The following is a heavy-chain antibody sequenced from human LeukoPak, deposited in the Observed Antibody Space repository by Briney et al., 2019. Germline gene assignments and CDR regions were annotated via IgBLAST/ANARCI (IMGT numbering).Heavy chain of an antibody. J-gene: IGHJ4*02. Sequence: GGSLRLSCAASGFTVSSNYMSWVRQAPGKGLEWVSLIYSGGSTSYADSVKGGFTFSRDNSKNTLYLQMNSLRAEDTAVYYCARDRVNWNDVGGLFDYWGQGTLVTVSS. D-gene: IGHD1-1*01. CDR2: IYSGGST. CDR1: GFTVSSNY. CDR3: ARDRVNWNDVGGLFDY. V-gene: IGHV3-53*01.